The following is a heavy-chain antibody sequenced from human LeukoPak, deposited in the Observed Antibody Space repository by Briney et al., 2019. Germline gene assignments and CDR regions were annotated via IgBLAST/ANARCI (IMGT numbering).Heavy chain of an antibody. CDR1: GFTFSSYA. J-gene: IGHJ6*02. CDR2: ISGSGGST. D-gene: IGHD2-15*01. Sequence: GGSLRLSCTASGFTFSSYAMSWVRQAPGKGLEWVSAISGSGGSTYYADSVKGRFTISRDNRKNLLHLQMNSLRPDDSAVYYCVKDLGSAITSALALDVWGQGTTVTVSS. V-gene: IGHV3-23*01. CDR3: VKDLGSAITSALALDV.